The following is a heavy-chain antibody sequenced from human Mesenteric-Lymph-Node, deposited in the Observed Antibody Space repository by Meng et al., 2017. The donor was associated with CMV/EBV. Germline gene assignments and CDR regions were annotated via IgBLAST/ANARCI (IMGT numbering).Heavy chain of an antibody. CDR2: ISYDGSNK. Sequence: GESLKISCEASGFTFSSYAMHWVRQAPGKGLEWVAVISYDGSNKYYADSVKGRFTISRDNSKNTLYLQMNSLRAEDTAVYYCARGEFGELFGGVDDYWGQGTLVTVSS. V-gene: IGHV3-30-3*01. CDR1: GFTFSSYA. D-gene: IGHD3-10*01. CDR3: ARGEFGELFGGVDDY. J-gene: IGHJ4*02.